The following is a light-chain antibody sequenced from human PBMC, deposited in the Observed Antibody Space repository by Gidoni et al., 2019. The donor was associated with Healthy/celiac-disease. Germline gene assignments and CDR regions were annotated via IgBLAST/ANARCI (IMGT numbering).Light chain of an antibody. CDR3: QQRSNWPATWT. Sequence: EIALTQYPDTMSLSPGERATLSCRASQSVSSYLAWYQQKPGHAPRLLIYDASNRATGIPARFSGSGSGTDFTLTISSLAPEDFAVYYCQQRSNWPATWTFGQGTKVEIK. V-gene: IGKV3-11*01. CDR1: QSVSSY. J-gene: IGKJ1*01. CDR2: DAS.